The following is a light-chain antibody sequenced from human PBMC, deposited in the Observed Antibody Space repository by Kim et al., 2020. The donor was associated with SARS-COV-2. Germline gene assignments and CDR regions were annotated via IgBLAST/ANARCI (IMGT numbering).Light chain of an antibody. CDR1: QSVSSN. V-gene: IGKV3-15*01. CDR2: DAS. Sequence: EIVMTQSPATLSVSPGERATLSCRASQSVSSNLAWYQQKPGQAPRLLIYDASTRATGIPARFSGSVSGTEFTLTISSLQSEDFAVYYCQQYNNWPPLTFGGGTKVDIK. CDR3: QQYNNWPPLT. J-gene: IGKJ4*01.